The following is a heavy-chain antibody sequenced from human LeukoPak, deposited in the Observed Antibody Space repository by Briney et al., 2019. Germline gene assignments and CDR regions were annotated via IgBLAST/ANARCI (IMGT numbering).Heavy chain of an antibody. J-gene: IGHJ4*02. CDR1: GFTFSSYS. CDR2: ISSSSYI. Sequence: PGGSLRLSCAASGFTFSSYSMNWVRQAPGKGLEWVSSISSSSYIYYADSVKGRFTISRDNAKNSLYLQMSSLRAEDTAVYYCATLVGATSYFDYWGQGTLVTVSS. V-gene: IGHV3-21*01. CDR3: ATLVGATSYFDY. D-gene: IGHD1-26*01.